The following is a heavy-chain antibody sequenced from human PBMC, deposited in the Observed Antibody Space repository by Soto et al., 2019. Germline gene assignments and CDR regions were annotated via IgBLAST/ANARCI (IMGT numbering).Heavy chain of an antibody. CDR2: IDPSDSYT. J-gene: IGHJ6*02. D-gene: IGHD3-10*01. Sequence: PGESLKISCKGSGYSFTSYWISWVRQMPGKGLEWMGRIDPSDSYTNYSPSFQGHVTISADKSISTAYLQWSSLKASDTAMYYCARMRRSTGDYYYYGMDVWGQGTTVTVSS. CDR1: GYSFTSYW. V-gene: IGHV5-10-1*01. CDR3: ARMRRSTGDYYYYGMDV.